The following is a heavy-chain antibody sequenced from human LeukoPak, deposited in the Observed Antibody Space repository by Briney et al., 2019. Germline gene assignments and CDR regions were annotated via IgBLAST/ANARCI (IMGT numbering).Heavy chain of an antibody. CDR1: GYTLTELS. D-gene: IGHD2-21*02. CDR2: FDPEDGET. Sequence: ASVKVSCKVSGYTLTELSMHWVRQAPGKGLEWTGGFDPEDGETIYAQKFQGRVTMTEDTSTDTAYMELSSLRSEDTAVYYCSTVTPRHAGYFQHWGQGTLVTVSS. V-gene: IGHV1-24*01. J-gene: IGHJ1*01. CDR3: STVTPRHAGYFQH.